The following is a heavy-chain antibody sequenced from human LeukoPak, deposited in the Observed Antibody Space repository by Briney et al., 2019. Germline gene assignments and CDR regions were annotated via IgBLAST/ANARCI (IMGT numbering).Heavy chain of an antibody. Sequence: VASVKVSCKASGYTFTSYGISWVRQAPGQGLEWMGWISAYNGNTNYAQKLQGRVTMTTDTSTSTAYMELRSLRSDDTAVYYCAREDVVLVDAVRYYYYGMDVWGQGTTVTVSS. CDR3: AREDVVLVDAVRYYYYGMDV. CDR2: ISAYNGNT. CDR1: GYTFTSYG. D-gene: IGHD2-8*01. J-gene: IGHJ6*02. V-gene: IGHV1-18*01.